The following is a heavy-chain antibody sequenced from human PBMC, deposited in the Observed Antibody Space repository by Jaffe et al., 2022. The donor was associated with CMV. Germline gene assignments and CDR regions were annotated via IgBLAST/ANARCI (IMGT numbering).Heavy chain of an antibody. J-gene: IGHJ6*02. CDR2: IYYSGST. D-gene: IGHD2-2*01. CDR3: ASLTIVVPAADYYYYGMDV. V-gene: IGHV4-39*01. Sequence: QLQLQESGPGLVKPSETLSLTCTVSGGSISSSSYYWGWIRQPPGKGLEWIGSIYYSGSTYYNPSLKSRVTISVDTSKNQFSLKLSSVTAADTAVYYCASLTIVVPAADYYYYGMDVWGQGTTVTVSS. CDR1: GGSISSSSYY.